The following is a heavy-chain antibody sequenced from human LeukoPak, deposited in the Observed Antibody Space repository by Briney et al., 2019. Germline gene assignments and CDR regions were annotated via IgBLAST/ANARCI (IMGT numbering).Heavy chain of an antibody. CDR2: INGEGSAT. Sequence: GGSLRLTCAPSGFTSTSYWTHCTRQVPGKGLGWVSSINGEGSATSHTNSVEGRFTVSRENAKNTMYLQMNSLRGEDTAVYYCASEDGTSFAYWGQGTLVTVSS. CDR3: ASEDGTSFAY. V-gene: IGHV3-74*01. J-gene: IGHJ4*02. CDR1: GFTSTSYW. D-gene: IGHD3/OR15-3a*01.